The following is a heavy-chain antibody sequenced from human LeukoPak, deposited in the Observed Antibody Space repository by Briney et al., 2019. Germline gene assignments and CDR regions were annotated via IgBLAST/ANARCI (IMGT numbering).Heavy chain of an antibody. CDR2: ISGSGGST. D-gene: IGHD1-26*01. J-gene: IGHJ4*02. Sequence: GGSLRLSCAASGFTFSSYAMSWVRQAPGKGLEWVSAISGSGGSTYYADSVKGRFTISRDNSKNMLYLQMNSLRAEDTAVYYCAKDPQEWESYFDYWGQGTLVTVSS. CDR3: AKDPQEWESYFDY. CDR1: GFTFSSYA. V-gene: IGHV3-23*01.